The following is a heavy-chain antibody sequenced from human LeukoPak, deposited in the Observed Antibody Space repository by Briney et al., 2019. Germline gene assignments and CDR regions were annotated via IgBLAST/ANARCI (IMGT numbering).Heavy chain of an antibody. Sequence: GGSLRLSCAASGFTFSSYAMSWVRQAPGKGLEWVSAISGSGGSTYYADSVKGRFTISRDSSKNTLYLQMNSLRAEDTAVDYCAKNIAVAGTNFDYWGQGTLVTVSS. CDR1: GFTFSSYA. CDR3: AKNIAVAGTNFDY. V-gene: IGHV3-23*01. D-gene: IGHD6-19*01. CDR2: ISGSGGST. J-gene: IGHJ4*02.